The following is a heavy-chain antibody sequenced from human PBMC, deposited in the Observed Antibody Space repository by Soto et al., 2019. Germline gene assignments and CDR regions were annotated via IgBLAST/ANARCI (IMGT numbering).Heavy chain of an antibody. CDR2: IYYSGST. CDR1: GGSISSGDYY. D-gene: IGHD4-17*01. J-gene: IGHJ3*02. Sequence: QVQLQESGPGLVKPSQTLSLTCTVSGGSISSGDYYWSWIRQPPGKGLEWIGYIYYSGSTYYNPCLKGRVTISEDTSKHQFTLRRGAVTAADTAVYYCAGDGNGEYRLDAFDIWGQGTMVTVSS. V-gene: IGHV4-30-4*01. CDR3: AGDGNGEYRLDAFDI.